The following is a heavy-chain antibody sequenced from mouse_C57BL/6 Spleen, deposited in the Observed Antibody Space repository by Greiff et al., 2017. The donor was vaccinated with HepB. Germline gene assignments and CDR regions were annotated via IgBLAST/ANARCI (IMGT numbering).Heavy chain of an antibody. Sequence: EVQRVESGGGLVKPGGSLKLSCAASGFTFSDYGMHWVRQAPEKGLEWVAYISSGSSTIYYADTVQGRFTISRDNAKNTLFLQMTSLRSEDTAMYYCAIWYFDVWGTGTTVTVSS. J-gene: IGHJ1*03. CDR1: GFTFSDYG. CDR2: ISSGSSTI. CDR3: AIWYFDV. V-gene: IGHV5-17*01.